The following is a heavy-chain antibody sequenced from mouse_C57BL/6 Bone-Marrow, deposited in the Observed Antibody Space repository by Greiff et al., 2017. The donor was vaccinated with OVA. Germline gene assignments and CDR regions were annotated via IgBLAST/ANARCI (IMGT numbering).Heavy chain of an antibody. CDR2: ISDGGSYT. D-gene: IGHD2-5*01. V-gene: IGHV5-4*01. CDR1: GFTFSSYA. Sequence: EVQGVESGGGLVKPGGSLKLSCAASGFTFSSYAMSWVRQTPEKRLEWVATISDGGSYTYYPDNVKGRFTISRDNSKNNLYLQMSHLKSEDTAMYYCARGGYSKDYAMDDWGQGTSVTVSS. CDR3: ARGGYSKDYAMDD. J-gene: IGHJ4*01.